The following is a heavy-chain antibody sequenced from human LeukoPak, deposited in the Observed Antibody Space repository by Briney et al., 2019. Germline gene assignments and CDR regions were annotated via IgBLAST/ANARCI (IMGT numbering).Heavy chain of an antibody. V-gene: IGHV4-39*07. J-gene: IGHJ4*02. CDR2: IYYSGST. CDR1: GGSISSSSYY. CDR3: ARTPPLGYCSGGSCYSATPYYFDY. Sequence: SETLSLTCTVSGGSISSSSYYWGWIRQPPGKGLEWIGSIYYSGSTYYNPSLKSRVTISVDTSKNQFSLKLSSVTAADTAVYYCARTPPLGYCSGGSCYSATPYYFDYWGQGTLVTVSS. D-gene: IGHD2-15*01.